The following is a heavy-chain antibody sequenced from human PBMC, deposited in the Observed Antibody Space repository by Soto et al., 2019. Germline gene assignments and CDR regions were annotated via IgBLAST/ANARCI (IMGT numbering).Heavy chain of an antibody. CDR2: MNPNSGNT. V-gene: IGHV1-8*01. CDR1: GYTFTSYD. J-gene: IGHJ6*02. CDR3: ARGPAVDYYYGMDV. D-gene: IGHD2-15*01. Sequence: QVQLVQSGAEVKKPGASVKVSCKASGYTFTSYDINWVRQAPGQGLEWMGWMNPNSGNTGYAQKFQGRVTMTSNTTISTAYMERSSLSAENAAVYYGARGPAVDYYYGMDVGGQGTTFTVSS.